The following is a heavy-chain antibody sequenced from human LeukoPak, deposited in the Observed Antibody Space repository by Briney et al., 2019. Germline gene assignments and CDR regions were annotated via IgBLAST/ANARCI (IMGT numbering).Heavy chain of an antibody. CDR1: GFTFSSYA. Sequence: GGSLRLSCAASGFTFSSYAMHWVRQAPGKGLEWVAVISYDGSNKYYADSVKGRFTISRDNSKNTLYLQMNSLRAEDTAVYYCARDGDILTGYRYFDYWGQGTLVTVSS. CDR3: ARDGDILTGYRYFDY. J-gene: IGHJ4*02. CDR2: ISYDGSNK. D-gene: IGHD3-9*01. V-gene: IGHV3-30-3*01.